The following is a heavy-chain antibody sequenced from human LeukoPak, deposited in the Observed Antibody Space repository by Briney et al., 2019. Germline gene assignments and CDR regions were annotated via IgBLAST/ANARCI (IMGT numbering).Heavy chain of an antibody. CDR1: GFTVSSNY. Sequence: PGGSLRLSCAASGFTVSSNYMSGVREAPGKGLEWVSVIYSGGSTYYADSVKGRFTISRDNSKNTLYLQMNSLRAEDTAVYYCARDLSYWFDPWGQGTLVTVSS. J-gene: IGHJ5*02. CDR2: IYSGGST. CDR3: ARDLSYWFDP. D-gene: IGHD3-10*01. V-gene: IGHV3-53*01.